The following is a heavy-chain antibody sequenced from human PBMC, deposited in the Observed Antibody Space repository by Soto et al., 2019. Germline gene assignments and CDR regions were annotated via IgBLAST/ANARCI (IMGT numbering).Heavy chain of an antibody. CDR1: GFTVSSNY. Sequence: GGSLRLSCAASGFTVSSNYMSWVRQAPGKGLEWVSVIYSGGSTYYADSVKGRFTISRDNSKNTLYLQMNSLRAEDTAVYYCAVAYSDYYYFDYWGQGTLVTVSS. D-gene: IGHD4-17*01. CDR2: IYSGGST. V-gene: IGHV3-66*01. J-gene: IGHJ4*02. CDR3: AVAYSDYYYFDY.